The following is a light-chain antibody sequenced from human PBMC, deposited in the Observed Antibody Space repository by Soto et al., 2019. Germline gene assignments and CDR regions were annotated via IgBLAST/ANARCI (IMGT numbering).Light chain of an antibody. CDR1: SSDVGSYNL. CDR2: EVS. J-gene: IGLJ1*01. CDR3: CSSAGSSTRFYV. V-gene: IGLV2-23*02. Sequence: QSALTQPASVSGSPGQSITISCTGTSSDVGSYNLVSWYQQHPGKAPKLMIYEVSKRPSGVSNRFSGSKSGNTASLTISGLQAEDEADYYCCSSAGSSTRFYVFGTGTKLTVL.